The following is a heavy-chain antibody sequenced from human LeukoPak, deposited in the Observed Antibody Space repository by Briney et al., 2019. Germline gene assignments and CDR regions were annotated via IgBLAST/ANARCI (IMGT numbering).Heavy chain of an antibody. J-gene: IGHJ6*03. D-gene: IGHD1-26*01. V-gene: IGHV1-69*13. Sequence: APVKVSCKASGGTFSSYAISWVRQAPGQGLEWMGGVIPIFGTANYAQKSQGRVTITADESTSTAYMELSSLRSEDTAVYYCATDLPYIRVGATRHYYYYMDVWGKGTTVTVSS. CDR2: VIPIFGTA. CDR1: GGTFSSYA. CDR3: ATDLPYIRVGATRHYYYYMDV.